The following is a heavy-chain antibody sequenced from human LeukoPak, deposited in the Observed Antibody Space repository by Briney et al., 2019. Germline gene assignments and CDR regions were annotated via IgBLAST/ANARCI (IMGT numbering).Heavy chain of an antibody. V-gene: IGHV3-9*01. CDR1: GFTFDDYA. CDR3: AKEDGWSGNFDY. J-gene: IGHJ4*02. Sequence: QAGRSLRLSCAASGFTFDDYAMHWVRQAPGKGLEWVSGISWNSGSIGYADSVKGRFTISRDNAKNSLYLQMNSLRAEDTALYYCAKEDGWSGNFDYWGQGTLVTVSS. D-gene: IGHD6-19*01. CDR2: ISWNSGSI.